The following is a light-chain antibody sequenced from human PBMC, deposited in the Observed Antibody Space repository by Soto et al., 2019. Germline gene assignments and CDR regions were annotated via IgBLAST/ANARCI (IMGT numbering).Light chain of an antibody. V-gene: IGKV1-9*01. Sequence: IQLTQSPSSLSASVGDRVTITCRASQGISSFLAWYQQKPGKAPKLLIYGASTLQSGVPSRFSGSGSGTDFTLTSGSLQPEDFATYYCLQLNSFPIPFGPGTKVDIK. CDR3: LQLNSFPIP. CDR2: GAS. CDR1: QGISSF. J-gene: IGKJ3*01.